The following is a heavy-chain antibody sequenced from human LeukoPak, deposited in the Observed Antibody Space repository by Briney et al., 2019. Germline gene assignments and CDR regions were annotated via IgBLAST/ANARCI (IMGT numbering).Heavy chain of an antibody. V-gene: IGHV3-7*03. J-gene: IGHJ3*02. Sequence: GGSLRLSCAASGFTFSSCWMTWVRQAPGKGLEWVANIKPDESEKYYVDSVKGRFTISRDNAKNSVYLQMNSLRVEDTAVYYCTRWNILDIWGQGTMVTVSS. D-gene: IGHD2/OR15-2a*01. CDR2: IKPDESEK. CDR3: TRWNILDI. CDR1: GFTFSSCW.